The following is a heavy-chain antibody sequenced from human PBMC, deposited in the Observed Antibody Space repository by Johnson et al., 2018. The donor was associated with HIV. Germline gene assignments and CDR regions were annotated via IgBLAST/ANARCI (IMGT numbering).Heavy chain of an antibody. V-gene: IGHV3-66*02. CDR3: EKSREWIRSTGIAFDI. CDR2: IYSGGST. CDR1: GFTVSSIY. Sequence: VQLVESGGGLVQPGGSLKLSCAASGFTVSSIYMSWVRQAPGKGLEWVSVIYSGGSTYYADSVKGRFTISRDNSKNTLSLQMHSLRAADTSVDYCEKSREWIRSTGIAFDIWGQGTMVTVSS. D-gene: IGHD5-12*01. J-gene: IGHJ3*02.